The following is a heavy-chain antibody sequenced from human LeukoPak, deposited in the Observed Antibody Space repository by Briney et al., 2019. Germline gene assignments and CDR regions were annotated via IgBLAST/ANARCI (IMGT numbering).Heavy chain of an antibody. Sequence: GGSLRLSCAASGFTFGSYGMHWVRQAPGKGLEWVAFIRYDGSNKYYADSVKGRFTISRDNSKNTLYLQMNSLRAEDTAVYYCARDTRYSSNWILDYWGQGTLVTVSS. V-gene: IGHV3-30*02. CDR1: GFTFGSYG. CDR3: ARDTRYSSNWILDY. D-gene: IGHD6-13*01. CDR2: IRYDGSNK. J-gene: IGHJ4*02.